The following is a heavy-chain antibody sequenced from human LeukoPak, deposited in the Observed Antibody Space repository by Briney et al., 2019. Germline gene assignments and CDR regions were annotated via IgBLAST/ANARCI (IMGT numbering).Heavy chain of an antibody. CDR2: IHSDGRVT. CDR3: ARAQDTYNSLYFDY. CDR1: GFTFNNYW. Sequence: GGSLRLSCAGSGFTFNNYWMHWVRQAPGKGLVWVSRIHSDGRVTTYADSVKGRFTISKDSARNTLYLQMNTLRVEDTAVYYCARAQDTYNSLYFDYWGQGALVTVSS. D-gene: IGHD5-24*01. J-gene: IGHJ4*02. V-gene: IGHV3-74*01.